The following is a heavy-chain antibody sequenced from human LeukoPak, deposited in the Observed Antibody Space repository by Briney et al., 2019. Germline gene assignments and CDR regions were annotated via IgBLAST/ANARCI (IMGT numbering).Heavy chain of an antibody. CDR2: ISRSGRTI. J-gene: IGHJ6*02. V-gene: IGHV3-48*02. CDR3: AVFLEWQGATYYGMDV. D-gene: IGHD3-3*01. Sequence: GGSLRLSCAASGFTFSSYSMNWVRQAPGKGLEWVPYISRSGRTIYYADSVKGRFTISRDNAKNSLYLQMNSLRDEDTAVYYCAVFLEWQGATYYGMDVWGQGTTVTVSS. CDR1: GFTFSSYS.